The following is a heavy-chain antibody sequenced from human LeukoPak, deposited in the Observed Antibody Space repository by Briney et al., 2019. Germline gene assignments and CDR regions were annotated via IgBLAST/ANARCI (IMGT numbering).Heavy chain of an antibody. D-gene: IGHD2-15*01. Sequence: ASVKVSCKASGYTFTGYYMHWVRQAPGQGLEWMGWINPNSGGTNYAQKFQGRVTMTRDTSISTAYMELSRLRSDDTAVYYCARAYCSGGRCYPFFDYWGQGTLVTVSS. CDR3: ARAYCSGGRCYPFFDY. V-gene: IGHV1-2*02. CDR1: GYTFTGYY. J-gene: IGHJ4*02. CDR2: INPNSGGT.